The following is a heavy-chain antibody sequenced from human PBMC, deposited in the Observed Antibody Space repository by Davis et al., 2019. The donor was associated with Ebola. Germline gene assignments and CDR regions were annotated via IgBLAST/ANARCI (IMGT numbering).Heavy chain of an antibody. Sequence: PGGPLRPPCAAASGFGLSIKWTSSVRQAAGKGREWVANRRQDGGETYYADSVKGRFAISRDNAKNSLYLQMNSLRAEDTAIYYCARDAVPAAQDYWGQGTLVTVSS. CDR3: ARDAVPAAQDY. CDR2: RRQDGGET. CDR1: GFGLSIKW. J-gene: IGHJ4*02. D-gene: IGHD2-2*01. V-gene: IGHV3-7*03.